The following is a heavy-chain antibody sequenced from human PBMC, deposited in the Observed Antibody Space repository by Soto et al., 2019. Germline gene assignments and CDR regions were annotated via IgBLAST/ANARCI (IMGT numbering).Heavy chain of an antibody. CDR1: GGSISSYY. Sequence: QVQLQESGPGLVKPSETLSLTCTVSGGSISSYYWSWIRQPPGKGLEWIGYIYYSGSTNYNPSLKSRVTLSVDTSTNQFSLKLSSVTAADTAVYYCARVTIDYGDYYYYGMDVWGQGTTVTVSS. J-gene: IGHJ6*02. V-gene: IGHV4-59*01. CDR2: IYYSGST. D-gene: IGHD4-17*01. CDR3: ARVTIDYGDYYYYGMDV.